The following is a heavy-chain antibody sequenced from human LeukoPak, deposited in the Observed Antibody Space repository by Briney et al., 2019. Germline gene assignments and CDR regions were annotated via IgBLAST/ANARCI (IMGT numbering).Heavy chain of an antibody. V-gene: IGHV3-23*01. CDR2: LFDDGHTT. D-gene: IGHD3-16*01. CDR3: AKYGGHPLPHYYLDY. Sequence: GGSLRLSCAASGFTFSSYAMSWVRQAPGKGREGVLLLFDDGHTTSYADSVKGRFTISRDNSKNTLFLQMNSLRAEDTAVYYCAKYGGHPLPHYYLDYWGQGTQVTVSS. CDR1: GFTFSSYA. J-gene: IGHJ4*02.